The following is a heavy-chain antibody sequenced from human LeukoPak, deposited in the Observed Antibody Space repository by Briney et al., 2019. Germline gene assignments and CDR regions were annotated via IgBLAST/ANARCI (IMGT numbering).Heavy chain of an antibody. CDR3: AREGSDGYDSSGYYHDFDY. CDR1: GFTFSHYY. D-gene: IGHD3-22*01. Sequence: GGSLRLSCAASGFTFSHYYMSWIRQAAGQGLGWVSCISSSGSTIYYADSVKGRFTISRDNAKNSLYLQMNSLRAEDTAVYYCAREGSDGYDSSGYYHDFDYWGQGTLVTVSS. CDR2: ISSSGSTI. J-gene: IGHJ4*02. V-gene: IGHV3-11*01.